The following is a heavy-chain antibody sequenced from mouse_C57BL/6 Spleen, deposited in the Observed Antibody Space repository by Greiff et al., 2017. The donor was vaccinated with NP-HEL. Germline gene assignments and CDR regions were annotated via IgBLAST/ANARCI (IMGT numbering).Heavy chain of an antibody. CDR1: GYTFTSYW. J-gene: IGHJ3*01. CDR3: ARRDDYDEGAY. D-gene: IGHD2-4*01. CDR2: IDPSDSYT. V-gene: IGHV1-69*01. Sequence: QVQLQQPGAELVMPGASVKLSCKASGYTFTSYWMHWVKQRPGQGLEWIGEIDPSDSYTNYNQKFKGKSTLTVDKSSSTAYMQLSSLTSEDSAVYYCARRDDYDEGAYWGQGTLVTVSA.